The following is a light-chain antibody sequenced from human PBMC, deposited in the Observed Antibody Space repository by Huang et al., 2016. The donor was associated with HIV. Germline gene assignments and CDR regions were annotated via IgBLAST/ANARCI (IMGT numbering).Light chain of an antibody. Sequence: EIVMTQSPATLSVSPGERATLSCRASQSISSNLAWYRQNPGQAPWLLIYGASTRATGVPARFSGIGSGTEFTLTISSLQSEDFAVYYCQQYNNWPRTFGQGTKVEI. V-gene: IGKV3-15*01. J-gene: IGKJ1*01. CDR1: QSISSN. CDR2: GAS. CDR3: QQYNNWPRT.